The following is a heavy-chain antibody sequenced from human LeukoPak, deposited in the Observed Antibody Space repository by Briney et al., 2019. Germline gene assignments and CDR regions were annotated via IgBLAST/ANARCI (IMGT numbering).Heavy chain of an antibody. CDR2: IKQDGSEK. CDR3: ARDWWLRLNWCFDY. D-gene: IGHD5-12*01. J-gene: IGHJ4*02. Sequence: LPGGSLRLSCAASGFTFSSYWMSWVRQAPGKGLEWVANIKQDGSEKYYVDSVKGRFTISRDNAKNSAYLQMNSLRADDTAVYYCARDWWLRLNWCFDYWGQGTLVTVSS. V-gene: IGHV3-7*01. CDR1: GFTFSSYW.